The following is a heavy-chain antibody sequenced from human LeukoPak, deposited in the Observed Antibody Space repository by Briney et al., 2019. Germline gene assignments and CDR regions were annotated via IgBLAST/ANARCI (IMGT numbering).Heavy chain of an antibody. V-gene: IGHV3-74*01. J-gene: IGHJ4*02. CDR3: TRVFVGDEYSSSGY. D-gene: IGHD6-13*01. CDR2: INSDGSST. CDR1: GVTFSRYY. Sequence: GGSLRLSCAASGVTFSRYYIHWVGQAPGKGLVWDSRINSDGSSTTYADSVKGRFTISRDNAKNTLYLQMNSLKVEDTAVYYCTRVFVGDEYSSSGYWGQGTLVTVSS.